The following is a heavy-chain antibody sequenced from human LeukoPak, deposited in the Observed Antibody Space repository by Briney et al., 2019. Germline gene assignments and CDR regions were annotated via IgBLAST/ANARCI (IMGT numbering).Heavy chain of an antibody. Sequence: SVKVSCKASGGTFSSYAISWVRQAPGQGLEWMGGIIPIFGTANHAQKFQGRVTITTDESTSTAYMELSSLRPEDTAVYYCARASGGYNWNYADYWGQGTLVTVSS. CDR2: IIPIFGTA. CDR3: ARASGGYNWNYADY. D-gene: IGHD1-7*01. J-gene: IGHJ4*02. V-gene: IGHV1-69*05. CDR1: GGTFSSYA.